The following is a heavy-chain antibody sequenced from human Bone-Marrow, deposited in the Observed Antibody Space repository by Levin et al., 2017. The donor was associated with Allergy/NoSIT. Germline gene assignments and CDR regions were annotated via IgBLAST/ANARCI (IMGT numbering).Heavy chain of an antibody. CDR3: AKDPAAAGVFDS. Sequence: GGSLRLSCAASGFTFSSYAMNWVRQAPGKGLEWVSSISGSGESTYYADSVKGRFTISRDNSKNTLFLQMNSLRAEDTAIYYCAKDPAAAGVFDSWGQGTLVTVSS. CDR2: ISGSGEST. J-gene: IGHJ4*02. D-gene: IGHD6-13*01. V-gene: IGHV3-23*01. CDR1: GFTFSSYA.